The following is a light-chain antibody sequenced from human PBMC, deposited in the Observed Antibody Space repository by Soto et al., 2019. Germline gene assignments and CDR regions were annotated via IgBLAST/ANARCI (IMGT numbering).Light chain of an antibody. CDR2: GAS. CDR3: QQYGSSPPIT. V-gene: IGKV3-20*01. Sequence: EIVMTQSPATLSVSPGERATLSCRASQTVLSYLAWYQQKPGQAPRLLIYGASSRATGIPDRFSGSGSGTDFTLTISRLEPEDFAVYYCQQYGSSPPITFGQGTRLEIK. J-gene: IGKJ5*01. CDR1: QTVLSY.